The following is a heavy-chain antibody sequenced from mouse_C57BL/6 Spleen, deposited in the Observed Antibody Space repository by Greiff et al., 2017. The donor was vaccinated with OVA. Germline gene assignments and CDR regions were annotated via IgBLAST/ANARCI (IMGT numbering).Heavy chain of an antibody. CDR2: IYPGDGDT. V-gene: IGHV1-82*01. J-gene: IGHJ2*01. D-gene: IGHD4-1*01. CDR1: GYAFSSSW. Sequence: VQLQQSGPELVKPGASVKISCKASGYAFSSSWMNWVKQRPGKGLEWIGRIYPGDGDTKYNGKFKGKATLTADKASSTASMQLSSLTSEDSAVYFCAPSNYYFDYWGQGTTLTVSS. CDR3: APSNYYFDY.